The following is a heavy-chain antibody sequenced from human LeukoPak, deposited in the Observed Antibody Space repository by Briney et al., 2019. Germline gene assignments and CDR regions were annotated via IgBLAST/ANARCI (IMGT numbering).Heavy chain of an antibody. D-gene: IGHD6-19*01. CDR2: ISGSGGST. CDR3: AKDTDLAVAGQSFDY. J-gene: IGHJ4*02. Sequence: GGSLRLSCAASGFTFSSYAMSWVRQSPGKGLEWVSAISGSGGSTYYADSVKGRFTISRDNSKNTLYLQMNSLRAEDTAVYYCAKDTDLAVAGQSFDYWGQGTLVTVSS. V-gene: IGHV3-23*01. CDR1: GFTFSSYA.